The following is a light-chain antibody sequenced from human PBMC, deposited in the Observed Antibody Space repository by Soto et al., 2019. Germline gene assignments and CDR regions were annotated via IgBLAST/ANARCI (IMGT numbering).Light chain of an antibody. V-gene: IGKV3-11*01. CDR3: QQRSNWPLT. Sequence: EIVLTQSPATLSLSPGESATLSCRANQSVSSYLAWYQQKLGQAPRLLIYDASNRATGIPARFSGSGSGTDFTLTISSLEPEDFAIYYCQQRSNWPLTFGGGTKVEIK. CDR2: DAS. CDR1: QSVSSY. J-gene: IGKJ4*01.